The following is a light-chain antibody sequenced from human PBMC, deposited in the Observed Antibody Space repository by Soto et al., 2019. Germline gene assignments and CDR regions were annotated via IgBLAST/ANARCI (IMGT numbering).Light chain of an antibody. Sequence: QSALAQPASVSGSPGQSITISCTGTSNDVGHFNYVSWFQQHPGKAPKLLIFDVSNWPSGGSDRFSGSKSGNTASLTISGLQPEDEADYYCTSFTTSNTFVFGSGTKLTVL. CDR1: SNDVGHFNY. J-gene: IGLJ1*01. CDR3: TSFTTSNTFV. CDR2: DVS. V-gene: IGLV2-14*03.